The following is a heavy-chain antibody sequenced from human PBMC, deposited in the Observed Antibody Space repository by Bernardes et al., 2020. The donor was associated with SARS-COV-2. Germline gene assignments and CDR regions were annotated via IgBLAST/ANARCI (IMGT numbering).Heavy chain of an antibody. CDR1: GYTFTGYY. CDR2: INPNSGGT. Sequence: ASVKVSCKASGYTFTGYYMHWVRQAPGQGLEWMGWINPNSGGTNYAQKFQGWVTMTRDTSISTAYMELSRLRSDDTAVYYCATAGAYSSGLRYYGMDVWGQGTTVTVSS. CDR3: ATAGAYSSGLRYYGMDV. J-gene: IGHJ6*02. D-gene: IGHD6-19*01. V-gene: IGHV1-2*04.